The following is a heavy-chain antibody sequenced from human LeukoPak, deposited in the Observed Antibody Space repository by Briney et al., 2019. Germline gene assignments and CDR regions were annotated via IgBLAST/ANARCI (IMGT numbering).Heavy chain of an antibody. V-gene: IGHV1-69*13. Sequence: SVEVSCKASGGTFSSYAISWVRQAPGQGLEWMGGIIPMFGTAKYAQKFQGRVTITADESTSTAYMELSSLRSEDTAVYYCARGRCSSTSCYSDYWGQGTLVTVSS. CDR2: IIPMFGTA. CDR3: ARGRCSSTSCYSDY. D-gene: IGHD2-2*01. J-gene: IGHJ4*02. CDR1: GGTFSSYA.